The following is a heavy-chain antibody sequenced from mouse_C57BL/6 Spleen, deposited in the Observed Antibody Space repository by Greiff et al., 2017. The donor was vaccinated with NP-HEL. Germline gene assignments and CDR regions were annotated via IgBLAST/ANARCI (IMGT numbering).Heavy chain of an antibody. J-gene: IGHJ4*01. CDR2: IHPNSGST. Sequence: QVQLQQPGAELVKPGASVKLSCKASGYTFTSYWMHWVKQRPGQGLEWIGMIHPNSGSTNYNEKFKSKATLTVDKSSSTAYMQLSSLTSEDSAVYYSASGDWRYYAMDYWGQGTSVTVSS. V-gene: IGHV1-64*01. CDR1: GYTFTSYW. CDR3: ASGDWRYYAMDY.